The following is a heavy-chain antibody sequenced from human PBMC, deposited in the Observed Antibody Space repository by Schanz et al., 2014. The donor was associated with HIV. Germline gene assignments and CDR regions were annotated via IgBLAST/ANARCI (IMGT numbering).Heavy chain of an antibody. V-gene: IGHV1-18*04. CDR1: GYIFTRFY. CDR2: ISAYNGNT. CDR3: ARGERTVHDAFDI. J-gene: IGHJ3*02. D-gene: IGHD4-17*01. Sequence: QVQLVQSGAEVKKPGASVNVSCKASGYIFTRFYMHWVRQAPGQGLEWMGWISAYNGNTNYAQKVQGRVTMTTDTSTSTAYMELRSLTSDDTAVYYCARGERTVHDAFDIWGQGTMVTVSS.